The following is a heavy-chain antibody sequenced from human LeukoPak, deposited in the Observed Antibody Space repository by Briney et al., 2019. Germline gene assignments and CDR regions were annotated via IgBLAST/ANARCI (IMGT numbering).Heavy chain of an antibody. D-gene: IGHD5-18*01. J-gene: IGHJ4*02. CDR3: AKTPYVDIRMVTFDY. CDR2: MSGSGGGT. Sequence: GGSLRLSCAVSGITLSNYGMSWVRKAPGKGLEWVAGMSGSGGGTNYADSVKGRFTVSRDNSKNTLYLQMKSLRAEDTAVYYCAKTPYVDIRMVTFDYWGQGALVTVSS. V-gene: IGHV3-23*01. CDR1: GITLSNYG.